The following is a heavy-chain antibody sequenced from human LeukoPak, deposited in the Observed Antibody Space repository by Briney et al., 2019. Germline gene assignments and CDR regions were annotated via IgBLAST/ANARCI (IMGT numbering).Heavy chain of an antibody. CDR2: ISSSSSYI. J-gene: IGHJ6*02. V-gene: IGHV3-21*01. D-gene: IGHD3-22*01. CDR1: GFTFSSYS. Sequence: GGSLRLSCAASGFTFSSYSMNWVRQAPVKGLEWVSSISSSSSYIYYADSVKGRFTISRDNAKNSLYLQMNSLRAEDTAVYYCARDSYDSSGYRGYYYYGMDVWGQGTTVTASS. CDR3: ARDSYDSSGYRGYYYYGMDV.